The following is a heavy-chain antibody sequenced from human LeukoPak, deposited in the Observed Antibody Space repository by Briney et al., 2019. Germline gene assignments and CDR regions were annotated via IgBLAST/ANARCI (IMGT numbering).Heavy chain of an antibody. Sequence: PSETLSLTCTVSGGSISSYYWSWIRQPAGKGLEWIGRIYTSGSTNYNPSLKSRVTMSADTSKNQFSLNLSSATAADTAVYYCAKEKYYYDSSGYYYAPFDYWGQGTLVTVSS. CDR1: GGSISSYY. D-gene: IGHD3-22*01. J-gene: IGHJ4*02. V-gene: IGHV4-4*07. CDR2: IYTSGST. CDR3: AKEKYYYDSSGYYYAPFDY.